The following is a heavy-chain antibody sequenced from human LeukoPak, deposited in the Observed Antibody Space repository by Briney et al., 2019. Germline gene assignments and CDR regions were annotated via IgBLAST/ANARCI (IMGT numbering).Heavy chain of an antibody. V-gene: IGHV1-69*04. CDR3: ARDKDSSDNDY. Sequence: GASVKVSCKASGGTFSSYAISWVRQAPGQGLEWMGRIIPILGIANYAQKFQGRVTITADKSTSTAYMELSSLRSEDTAVYYCARDKDSSDNDYWGQGTLVTVSS. CDR2: IIPILGIA. J-gene: IGHJ4*02. CDR1: GGTFSSYA. D-gene: IGHD6-19*01.